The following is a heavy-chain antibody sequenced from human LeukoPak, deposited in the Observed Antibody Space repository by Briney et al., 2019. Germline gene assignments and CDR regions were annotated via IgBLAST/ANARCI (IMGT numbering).Heavy chain of an antibody. J-gene: IGHJ4*02. Sequence: ASVKVSCKASGGTFSSYAISWVRQAPGQGLEWMGGIIPIFGTANYAQKFQGRVAITADESTSTAYMELSRLRSDDTAVYYCASRVWVLGFLEWFWGQGTLVTVSS. CDR1: GGTFSSYA. CDR3: ASRVWVLGFLEWF. CDR2: IIPIFGTA. V-gene: IGHV1-69*13. D-gene: IGHD3-3*01.